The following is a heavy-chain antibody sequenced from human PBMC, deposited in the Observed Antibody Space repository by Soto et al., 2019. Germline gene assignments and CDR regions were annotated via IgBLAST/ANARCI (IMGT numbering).Heavy chain of an antibody. Sequence: PSETLSLTCTVSGGSISSSSYYWGWIRQPPGKGLEWIGSIYYSGSTYYNPSLKSRVTISVDTSKNQFSLKLSSVTAADTAVYYCARFLEWFPFDYWGQGTLVTVSS. CDR1: GGSISSSSYY. J-gene: IGHJ4*02. D-gene: IGHD3-3*01. CDR3: ARFLEWFPFDY. CDR2: IYYSGST. V-gene: IGHV4-39*07.